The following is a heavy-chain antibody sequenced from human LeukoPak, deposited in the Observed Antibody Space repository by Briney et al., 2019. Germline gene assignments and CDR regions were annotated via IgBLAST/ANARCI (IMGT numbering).Heavy chain of an antibody. J-gene: IGHJ4*02. D-gene: IGHD6-13*01. CDR2: ISYDGSNK. CDR1: GFTFSSYG. Sequence: GGSLRLSCAASGFTFSSYGMHWVRQAPGKGLEWVAVISYDGSNKYYADSVKGRFTISRDNSKNTLYLQMNSLRAEDTAVYYCARASGPIAAAGADYWGQGTLVTVSS. CDR3: ARASGPIAAAGADY. V-gene: IGHV3-30*03.